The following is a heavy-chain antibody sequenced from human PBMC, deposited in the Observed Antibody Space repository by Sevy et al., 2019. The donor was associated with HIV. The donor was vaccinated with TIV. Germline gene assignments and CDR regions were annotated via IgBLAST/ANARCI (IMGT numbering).Heavy chain of an antibody. CDR2: IYPDDSET. Sequence: GESLKISCKGSGYSFTSHWIGWVRHMPGKGLEWMGIIYPDDSETRYSPSFQGQVTFSADKSISTAYLQWSSLKASDTAMYYCATSRSRYFDSSGYYIYWGQGTMVTVSS. CDR1: GYSFTSHW. J-gene: IGHJ4*02. D-gene: IGHD3-22*01. CDR3: ATSRSRYFDSSGYYIY. V-gene: IGHV5-51*01.